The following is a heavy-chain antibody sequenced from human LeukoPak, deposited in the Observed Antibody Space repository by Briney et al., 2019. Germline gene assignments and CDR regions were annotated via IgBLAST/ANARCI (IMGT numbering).Heavy chain of an antibody. V-gene: IGHV3-23*01. CDR1: GFTFSNYA. Sequence: GGSLRLSCAASGFTFSNYAMSWVRQAPGKGLEWVSAISGGGDSSYYADSVKGRFTISRDRSKSTLYLQMNSLRAEDTAVYYCARWDMTTVTPFDYWGQGTLVTVSS. D-gene: IGHD4-17*01. CDR2: ISGGGDSS. J-gene: IGHJ4*02. CDR3: ARWDMTTVTPFDY.